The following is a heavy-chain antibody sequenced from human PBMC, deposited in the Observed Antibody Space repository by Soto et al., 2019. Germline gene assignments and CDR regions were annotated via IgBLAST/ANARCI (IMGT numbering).Heavy chain of an antibody. Sequence: GASVTVSCKASGYTFTSYGIIWVRQAPGQGLEWMGWISAYNGNTNYAQKLQGRVTITADESTSTAYMELSSLRSEDTAVYYCARAYNDILTGYYKDDAFDIWGQGTMVTVSS. CDR1: GYTFTSYG. CDR2: ISAYNGNT. V-gene: IGHV1-18*01. CDR3: ARAYNDILTGYYKDDAFDI. J-gene: IGHJ3*02. D-gene: IGHD3-9*01.